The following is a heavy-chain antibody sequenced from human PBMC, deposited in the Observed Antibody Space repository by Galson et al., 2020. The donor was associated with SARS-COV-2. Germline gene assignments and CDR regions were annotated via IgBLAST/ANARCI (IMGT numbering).Heavy chain of an antibody. CDR2: ISYDGRNK. Sequence: TGGSLRLSCAASGFTFSSYAMHWVRQAPGKGREWVAVISYDGRNKYYADSVKGRFTISRDNSKNTLYLQMNSLRAEDTTVYYCARGLVVRDHFDYWGQGTLVTVSS. CDR1: GFTFSSYA. D-gene: IGHD3-22*01. J-gene: IGHJ4*02. CDR3: ARGLVVRDHFDY. V-gene: IGHV3-30*04.